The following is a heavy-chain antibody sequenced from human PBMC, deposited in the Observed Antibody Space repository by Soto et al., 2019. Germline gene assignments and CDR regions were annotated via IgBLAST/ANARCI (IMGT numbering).Heavy chain of an antibody. V-gene: IGHV3-48*01. CDR3: AREYVDIAVAGGFDY. CDR2: ISSSSSTI. Sequence: GGSLRLSCAASGFTFSSYSMNWVRQAPGKGLEWVSYISSSSSTIYYADSVKGRFTISRDNSKNTLYLQMNSLRAEDTAVYYCAREYVDIAVAGGFDYWGQGTLVTVSS. CDR1: GFTFSSYS. D-gene: IGHD6-19*01. J-gene: IGHJ4*02.